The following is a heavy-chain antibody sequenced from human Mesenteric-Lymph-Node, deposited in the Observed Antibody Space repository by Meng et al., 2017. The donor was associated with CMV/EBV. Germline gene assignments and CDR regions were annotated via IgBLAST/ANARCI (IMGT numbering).Heavy chain of an antibody. D-gene: IGHD6-13*01. Sequence: GESLKISCAASGFTFSSYSMNWVRQAPGKGLEWVSSISSSSSYIYYADSVKGRFTISRDNAKNSLYLQMNSLRAEGTAVYYCARDELNIAAAKSGLHLTSDYWGQGTLVTVSS. J-gene: IGHJ4*02. CDR1: GFTFSSYS. CDR3: ARDELNIAAAKSGLHLTSDY. CDR2: ISSSSSYI. V-gene: IGHV3-21*01.